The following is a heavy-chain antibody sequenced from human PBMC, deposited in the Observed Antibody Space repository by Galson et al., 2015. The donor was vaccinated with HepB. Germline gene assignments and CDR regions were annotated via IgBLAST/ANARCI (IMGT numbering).Heavy chain of an antibody. J-gene: IGHJ4*02. Sequence: SLRLSCAASGFTFSNYGMNWVRQAPGKGLEWVSGLSGSGGSTFYAESVRGRFTVSRDNSKNTLYLQMNSLRAEDTAVYYCASRSLLLCFRNWGQGTLVTVSS. D-gene: IGHD3-10*01. CDR3: ASRSLLLCFRN. CDR2: LSGSGGST. CDR1: GFTFSNYG. V-gene: IGHV3-23*01.